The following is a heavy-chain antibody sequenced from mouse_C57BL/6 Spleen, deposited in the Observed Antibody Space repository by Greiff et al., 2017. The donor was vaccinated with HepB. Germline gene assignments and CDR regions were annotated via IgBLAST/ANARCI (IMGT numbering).Heavy chain of an antibody. Sequence: EVKLVESGGGLVQPGGSLKLSCAASGFTFSDYYMYWVRQTPEKRLEWVAYISNGGGSTYYPDTVKGRFTISRDNAKNTLYLQMSRLKSEDTAMYYCARPQGHDGYYTWFAYWGQGTLVTVSA. V-gene: IGHV5-12*01. CDR3: ARPQGHDGYYTWFAY. CDR2: ISNGGGST. D-gene: IGHD2-3*01. CDR1: GFTFSDYY. J-gene: IGHJ3*01.